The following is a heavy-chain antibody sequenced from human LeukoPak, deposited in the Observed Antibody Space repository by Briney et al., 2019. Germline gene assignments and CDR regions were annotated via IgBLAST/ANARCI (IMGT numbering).Heavy chain of an antibody. CDR1: GFTFSSYS. CDR2: ISSSSSYI. J-gene: IGHJ3*02. D-gene: IGHD6-19*01. Sequence: GGSLRLSCAASGFTFSSYSMNWVRQAPGKGLEWVSSISSSSSYIYYADSVKGRFTISRDNSKNSLYLQMNSLRAEDTALYYCAKDMVRGYSSVLGRAFDIWGQGTMVTVSS. V-gene: IGHV3-21*04. CDR3: AKDMVRGYSSVLGRAFDI.